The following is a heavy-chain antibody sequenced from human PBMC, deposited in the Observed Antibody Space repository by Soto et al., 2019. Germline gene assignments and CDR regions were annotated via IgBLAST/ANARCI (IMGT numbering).Heavy chain of an antibody. J-gene: IGHJ4*02. Sequence: PSETLSLTCAVYGGSFSGYYWSWIRQPPGKGLEWIGYVYNSGSTNYNPSLKSRVTISEDTSKSQFSLKVNSTTAADTAVYYCARYRREAVAGYTLDNWGQGILVTVSS. V-gene: IGHV4-59*10. CDR1: GGSFSGYY. CDR3: ARYRREAVAGYTLDN. D-gene: IGHD6-13*01. CDR2: VYNSGST.